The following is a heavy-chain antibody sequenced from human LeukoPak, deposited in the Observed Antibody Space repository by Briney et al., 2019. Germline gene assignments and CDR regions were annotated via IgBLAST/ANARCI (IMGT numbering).Heavy chain of an antibody. V-gene: IGHV3-48*04. Sequence: GGSLRLSCAASGFSFSTYSLNWVRQAPGKGLEWVSYISSSGINTYYADSVKGRFTISRDNAKNTLYLQMNSLRAEDTAVYYCAKEMGCRSSSTSCYLSWYYYGMDVWGQGTTVTVSS. CDR1: GFSFSTYS. CDR3: AKEMGCRSSSTSCYLSWYYYGMDV. CDR2: ISSSGINT. D-gene: IGHD2-2*01. J-gene: IGHJ6*02.